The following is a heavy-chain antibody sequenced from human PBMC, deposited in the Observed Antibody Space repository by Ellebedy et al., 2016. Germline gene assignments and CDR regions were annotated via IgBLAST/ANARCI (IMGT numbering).Heavy chain of an antibody. Sequence: GESLKISCTGSGFTFGDYFINWLRQAPGEGLEWVGFIRSKYYGGTAKYAASVQGRFTIARDDSKNIAYLQMNSLKTDDTAVYYCSREREVAGRIDYWGQGTLVTVSS. CDR3: SREREVAGRIDY. V-gene: IGHV3-49*03. CDR1: GFTFGDYF. J-gene: IGHJ4*02. CDR2: IRSKYYGGTA. D-gene: IGHD6-19*01.